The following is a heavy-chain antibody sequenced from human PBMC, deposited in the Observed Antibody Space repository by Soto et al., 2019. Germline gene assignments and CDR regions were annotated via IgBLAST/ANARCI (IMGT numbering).Heavy chain of an antibody. V-gene: IGHV1-46*01. D-gene: IGHD3-3*01. CDR1: GYTFTSYY. J-gene: IGHJ5*02. CDR3: ARDPRVLRFLEWLSRGWFDP. Sequence: ALVKVSCKASGYTFTSYYMHWVRQAPGQGLEWMGIINPSGGSTSYAQKFQGRVTMTRDTSTSTVYMELSSLRSEDTAVYYCARDPRVLRFLEWLSRGWFDPWGQGTMVTVSS. CDR2: INPSGGST.